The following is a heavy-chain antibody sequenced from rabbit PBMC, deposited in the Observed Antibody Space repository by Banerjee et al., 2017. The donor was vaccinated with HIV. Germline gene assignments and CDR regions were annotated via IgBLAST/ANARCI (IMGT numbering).Heavy chain of an antibody. CDR2: IYNGDGST. Sequence: QEQLEESGGDLVKPGASLTLTCKASGFSFSSNAMCWVRQAPGKGPEWIACIYNGDGSTYYASWAKGRFTISKTSSTTVTLQMTSLTAADTATYFCARDRDSGDSKGYYFNLWGPGTLVTVS. CDR1: GFSFSSNA. V-gene: IGHV1S45*01. CDR3: ARDRDSGDSKGYYFNL. J-gene: IGHJ4*01. D-gene: IGHD7-1*01.